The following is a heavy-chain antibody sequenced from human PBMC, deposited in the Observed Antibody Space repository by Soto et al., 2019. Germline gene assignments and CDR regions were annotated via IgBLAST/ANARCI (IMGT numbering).Heavy chain of an antibody. CDR1: GGSISSGDYY. J-gene: IGHJ6*02. CDR2: IYYSGST. D-gene: IGHD2-2*01. CDR3: ARVTKDIVLVPAGMDV. V-gene: IGHV4-30-4*01. Sequence: QVQLQESGPGLVKPSQTLSLTCTVSGGSISSGDYYWSWIRQPPGKGLEWIGYIYYSGSTYYNPSLRSRVTISVDTSKNQFSLKLSSVTAADTAVYCCARVTKDIVLVPAGMDVWGQGTTVTVSS.